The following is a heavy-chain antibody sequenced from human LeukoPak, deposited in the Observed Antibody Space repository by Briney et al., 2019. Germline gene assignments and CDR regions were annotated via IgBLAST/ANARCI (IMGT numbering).Heavy chain of an antibody. J-gene: IGHJ4*02. V-gene: IGHV4-59*01. Sequence: PSETLSLTCTVSGGSISIYYWSWIRQPPGKGLEWIGYIYYSGSTNYNPSLKSRVTISVDTSKNQFSLKLSSVTAADTAVYYCASSVVAGTQIDYWGQGTLVTVSS. CDR1: GGSISIYY. CDR2: IYYSGST. CDR3: ASSVVAGTQIDY. D-gene: IGHD6-19*01.